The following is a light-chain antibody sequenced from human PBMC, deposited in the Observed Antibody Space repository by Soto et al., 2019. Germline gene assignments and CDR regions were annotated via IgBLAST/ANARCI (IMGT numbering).Light chain of an antibody. CDR3: QQYGSSPLT. V-gene: IGKV3-20*01. CDR1: QSVNSNY. CDR2: RAS. Sequence: EIVLTQSPGTLSLSPGERATLSCRASQSVNSNYLAWYQQKPGQAPKVLIYRASSRATGIPDRFSGSGSGTDFTLTISRLEPEDFAVYYCQQYGSSPLTFGGGTKVDSK. J-gene: IGKJ4*01.